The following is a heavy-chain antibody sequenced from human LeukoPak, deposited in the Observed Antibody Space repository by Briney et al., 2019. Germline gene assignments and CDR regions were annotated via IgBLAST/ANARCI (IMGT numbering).Heavy chain of an antibody. J-gene: IGHJ6*02. V-gene: IGHV1-69*13. Sequence: SVKVSCKASGGTFSSYAISWVRQAPGQGLEWMGGIIPIFGTANYAQKFQGRVTITADESTSTAYMELSSLRSEDTAVYYCAKSEQWLPSKLYYYYYGMDVWGQGTTVTVSS. CDR3: AKSEQWLPSKLYYYYYGMDV. D-gene: IGHD6-19*01. CDR2: IIPIFGTA. CDR1: GGTFSSYA.